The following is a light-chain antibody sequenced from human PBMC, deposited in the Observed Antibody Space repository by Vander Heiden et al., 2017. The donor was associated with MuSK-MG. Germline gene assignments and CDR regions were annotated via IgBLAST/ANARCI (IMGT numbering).Light chain of an antibody. Sequence: DIQMTQSPSTLSASVGDRVTITCRASQSISSWLAWYQQKPGKAPKLLIYKASSLESGVPSRFSGSGSGTEFTLTISSLQPDDFATYYSQQYYSYRFTFGPGTKVXIK. CDR1: QSISSW. V-gene: IGKV1-5*03. CDR3: QQYYSYRFT. CDR2: KAS. J-gene: IGKJ3*01.